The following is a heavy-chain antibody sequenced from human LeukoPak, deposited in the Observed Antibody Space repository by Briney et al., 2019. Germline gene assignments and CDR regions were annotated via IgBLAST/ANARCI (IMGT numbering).Heavy chain of an antibody. CDR3: AIFDPKFSGFDY. J-gene: IGHJ4*02. Sequence: ASVKVSCKVSGYTLTELSMHWVRQAPGKGLEWMGGFDPEDGETIYAQKFQGRVTMTEDTSTDTAYMELSRLRSDDTAVYYCAIFDPKFSGFDYWGQGTLVTVSS. CDR2: FDPEDGET. CDR1: GYTLTELS. D-gene: IGHD2-15*01. V-gene: IGHV1-24*01.